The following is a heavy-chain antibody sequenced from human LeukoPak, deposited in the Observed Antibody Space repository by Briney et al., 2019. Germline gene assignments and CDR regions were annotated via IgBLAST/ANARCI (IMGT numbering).Heavy chain of an antibody. CDR2: IYYSGRT. D-gene: IGHD3-22*01. Sequence: PSETLSLTCSVSGDSVSRSDSYWDWIRQPPGKGLEWIGTIYYSGRTYYGPSLKSRVTMSVDPSNNQFSLTLRSVTAADTAVYYCARRRYYDGSGYLEWGQGTLLSVSS. CDR3: ARRRYYDGSGYLE. J-gene: IGHJ1*01. V-gene: IGHV4-39*01. CDR1: GDSVSRSDSY.